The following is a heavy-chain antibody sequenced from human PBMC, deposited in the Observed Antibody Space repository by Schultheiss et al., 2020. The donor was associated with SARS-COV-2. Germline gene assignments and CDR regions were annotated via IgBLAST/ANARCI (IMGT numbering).Heavy chain of an antibody. CDR1: GFTFSSYA. D-gene: IGHD3-9*01. CDR3: AKLGSYDVLTGYYPHYNYYGMDV. J-gene: IGHJ6*02. Sequence: GGSLRLSCEASGFTFSSYAMSWVRQAPGKGLEWVSAISASGDSTYYADSVKGRFTISRDNSKNTLYLLMNSLRAEDTAVYYCAKLGSYDVLTGYYPHYNYYGMDVWGQGTTVTVSS. CDR2: ISASGDST. V-gene: IGHV3-23*01.